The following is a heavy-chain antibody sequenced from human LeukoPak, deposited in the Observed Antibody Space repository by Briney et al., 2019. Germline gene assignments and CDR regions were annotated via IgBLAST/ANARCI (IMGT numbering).Heavy chain of an antibody. CDR2: INPSGGST. CDR3: ARVGGEGYFDY. CDR1: GYTFTSYY. D-gene: IGHD3-16*01. Sequence: ASVKVSCKASGYTFTSYYMHWVRQAPGQGLEWMGIINPSGGSTSYAQKFQGRVTMTRDTSTSTVYMELSSLGSEDTAVYYCARVGGEGYFDYWGQGTLVTVSS. V-gene: IGHV1-46*01. J-gene: IGHJ4*02.